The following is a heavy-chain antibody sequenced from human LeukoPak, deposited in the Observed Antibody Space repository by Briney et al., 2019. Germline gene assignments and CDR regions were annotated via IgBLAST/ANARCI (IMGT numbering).Heavy chain of an antibody. D-gene: IGHD2-8*01. J-gene: IGHJ6*03. CDR1: GYTFTSYD. CDR2: MNPNSGNT. Sequence: ASVKVSCKASGYTFTSYDINWVRQATGQGLEWMGWMNPNSGNTGYAQKFQGRVTLTRDTSISTAYMELSRLRSDDTAVYYCARGVFYYYYMDVWGKGTTVTVSS. V-gene: IGHV1-8*01. CDR3: ARGVFYYYYMDV.